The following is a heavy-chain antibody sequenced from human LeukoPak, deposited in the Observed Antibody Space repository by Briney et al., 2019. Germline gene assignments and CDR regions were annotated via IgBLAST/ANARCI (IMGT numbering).Heavy chain of an antibody. Sequence: ASVKVSCKASGYTFTNYDINWVRQVPGQGLEWMGWISAYNGNTNYEQKLQGRVTMTTETATSTAYMELRSLRSEDTAVYYCAREGPYLYYLDYWGQGTLVTVSS. CDR1: GYTFTNYD. CDR2: ISAYNGNT. J-gene: IGHJ4*02. CDR3: AREGPYLYYLDY. V-gene: IGHV1-18*01. D-gene: IGHD2-21*01.